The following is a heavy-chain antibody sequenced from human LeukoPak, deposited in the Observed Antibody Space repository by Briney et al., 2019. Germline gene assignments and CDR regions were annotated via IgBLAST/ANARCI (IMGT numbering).Heavy chain of an antibody. Sequence: SETLSLTCAVYGGSFSGYYWSWIRQPPGKGLEWIGEINHSGSTNYNPSLKSRVTISVDTSKNQFSLKLSPVTAADTAVYYCARGVEVLLWFGKNWFDPWGQGTLVTVSS. CDR1: GGSFSGYY. CDR3: ARGVEVLLWFGKNWFDP. V-gene: IGHV4-34*01. D-gene: IGHD3-10*01. CDR2: INHSGST. J-gene: IGHJ5*02.